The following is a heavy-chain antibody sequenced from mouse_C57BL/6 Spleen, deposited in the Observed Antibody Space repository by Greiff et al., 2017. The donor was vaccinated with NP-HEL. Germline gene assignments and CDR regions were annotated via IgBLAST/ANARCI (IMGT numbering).Heavy chain of an antibody. D-gene: IGHD1-1*02. Sequence: EVKVEESGGGLVQPGGSMKLSCVASGFTFSNYWMNWVRQSPEKGLEWVAQIRLKSDNYATHYAESVKGRFTISRDDSKSSVYLQMNNLRAEDTGIYYCTGCGLYWYFDVWGTGTTVTVSS. V-gene: IGHV6-3*01. CDR3: TGCGLYWYFDV. J-gene: IGHJ1*03. CDR2: IRLKSDNYAT. CDR1: GFTFSNYW.